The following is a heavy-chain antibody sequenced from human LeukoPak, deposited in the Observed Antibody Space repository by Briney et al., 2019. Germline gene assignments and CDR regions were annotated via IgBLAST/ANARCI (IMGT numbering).Heavy chain of an antibody. CDR3: ARGKAIRVRSRLGYLYYFDY. Sequence: PSETLSLTCTGSGGSISSGGCYWSWIRQPPGKGREWIGYIYHSGSTYYNPSLKGRVTISVDTSKNQFSLKLSSVTAADTAVYYCARGKAIRVRSRLGYLYYFDYWGQGTLVTVSS. D-gene: IGHD2-15*01. CDR2: IYHSGST. V-gene: IGHV4-30-2*01. CDR1: GGSISSGGCY. J-gene: IGHJ4*02.